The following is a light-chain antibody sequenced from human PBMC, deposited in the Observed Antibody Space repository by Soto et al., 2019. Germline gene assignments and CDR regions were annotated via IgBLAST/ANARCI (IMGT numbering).Light chain of an antibody. CDR3: QQLNRYVALT. Sequence: DIQLTQSPSFLSASVGDRVTITCRASQGISTYLAWYQQKPGKAPKLLIYDASTLQSGVPSRFSGSGSGTEFTLTISSLQPEDLATYYCQQLNRYVALTFGGGTKVELK. CDR1: QGISTY. J-gene: IGKJ4*01. CDR2: DAS. V-gene: IGKV1-9*01.